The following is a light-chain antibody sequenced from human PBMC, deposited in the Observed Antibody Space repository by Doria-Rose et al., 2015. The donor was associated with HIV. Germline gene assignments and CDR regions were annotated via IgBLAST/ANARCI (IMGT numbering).Light chain of an antibody. CDR1: QSVSSSY. V-gene: IGKV3-20*01. CDR2: GAS. J-gene: IGKJ1*01. CDR3: HQYGSSPRT. Sequence: TLSLSPGERATLSCRASQSVSSSYLAWYQHEPGQAPRLLIQGASSRATGIPDRFSGSGSGTDFTLTISRLEPEDFAVYYCHQYGSSPRTFGQGTEVEI.